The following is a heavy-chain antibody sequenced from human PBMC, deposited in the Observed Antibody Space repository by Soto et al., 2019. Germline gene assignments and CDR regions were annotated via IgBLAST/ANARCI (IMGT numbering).Heavy chain of an antibody. J-gene: IGHJ4*02. CDR2: LAYHGRNE. V-gene: IGHV3-30*18. CDR1: GFTFNSYG. D-gene: IGHD2-21*01. CDR3: AKSYWTYIHAVLTSAIDN. Sequence: GSLRLSCAASGFTFNSYGMYWIRQAPGKGLEWVAGLAYHGRNEYYAHSVKGRFTTSRDNSNSTLFLQMNSLRPEDTAVYYCAKSYWTYIHAVLTSAIDNWGRGTLVTVSS.